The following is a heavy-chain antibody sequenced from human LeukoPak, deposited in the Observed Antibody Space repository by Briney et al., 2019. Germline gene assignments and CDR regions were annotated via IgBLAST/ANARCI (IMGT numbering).Heavy chain of an antibody. CDR3: AKDPDIEQYCGGDCYPTSAFDY. J-gene: IGHJ4*02. V-gene: IGHV3-23*01. CDR2: ISGSGGST. D-gene: IGHD2-21*02. Sequence: PGGSLRLSCAASGFTFSSYAMSWVRQAPGKGLEWVSAISGSGGSTYYADSVKGRFTISRDNSKNTLYLQMNSLRAEDTAVYYCAKDPDIEQYCGGDCYPTSAFDYWGQGTLVTVSS. CDR1: GFTFSSYA.